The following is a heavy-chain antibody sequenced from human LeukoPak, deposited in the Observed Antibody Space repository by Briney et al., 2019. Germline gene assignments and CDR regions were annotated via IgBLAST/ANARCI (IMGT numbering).Heavy chain of an antibody. V-gene: IGHV4-30-4*01. Sequence: SETLSLTCTVSGGSISSGDYYWSWIRQPPGKGLEWIGYIYYSGSTYYSPSLKSRVTISVDTSKNQFSLKLSSVTAADTAVYYCARADIAAYNDYWGQGTLVTVSS. J-gene: IGHJ4*02. D-gene: IGHD6-13*01. CDR3: ARADIAAYNDY. CDR2: IYYSGST. CDR1: GGSISSGDYY.